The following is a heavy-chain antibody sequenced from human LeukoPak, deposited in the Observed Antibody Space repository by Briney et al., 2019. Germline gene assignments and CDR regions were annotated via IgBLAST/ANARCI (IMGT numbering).Heavy chain of an antibody. V-gene: IGHV3-74*01. Sequence: HPGGSLRLSCAASGFTFSTYWMHWVRQAPGKGLVWVSRIQSDGSSTFYADSVKGRFTISRDNAKNTLYLQMDTLRAEDTAVYYCARDYTGQIDSWGQGTLVTVPS. J-gene: IGHJ4*02. D-gene: IGHD3-16*01. CDR1: GFTFSTYW. CDR3: ARDYTGQIDS. CDR2: IQSDGSST.